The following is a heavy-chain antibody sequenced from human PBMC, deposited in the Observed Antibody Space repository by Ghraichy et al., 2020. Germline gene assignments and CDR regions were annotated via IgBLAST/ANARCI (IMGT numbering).Heavy chain of an antibody. V-gene: IGHV3-74*01. Sequence: GGSLRLSCAASGFTFSSYWMHWVRQAPGKGLVWVSRIKSDGSETTYADSVKGRFTISRDNAMNALYLQMNSLGAEDTALYYWARGVGGSRYFDLWGRGTLVTVSS. CDR1: GFTFSSYW. CDR2: IKSDGSET. CDR3: ARGVGGSRYFDL. J-gene: IGHJ2*01. D-gene: IGHD3-10*01.